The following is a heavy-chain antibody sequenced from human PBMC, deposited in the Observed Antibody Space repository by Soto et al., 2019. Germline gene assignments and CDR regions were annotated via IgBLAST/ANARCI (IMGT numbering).Heavy chain of an antibody. CDR3: VRDRPNTESLTGYFDT. CDR2: IRFDGSTA. Sequence: SLRLSCEASGFVFITFRMHWVRRAPGKGLEWLATIRFDGSTARYAESVRGRFKISRDNSMNTLYLQLDRLRVEDTAVYYCVRDRPNTESLTGYFDTWGQGTPVTVSS. V-gene: IGHV3-33*01. CDR1: GFVFITFR. D-gene: IGHD3-9*01. J-gene: IGHJ4*02.